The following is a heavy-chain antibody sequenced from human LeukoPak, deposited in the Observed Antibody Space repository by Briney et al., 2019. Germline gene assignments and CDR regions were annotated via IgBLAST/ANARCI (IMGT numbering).Heavy chain of an antibody. V-gene: IGHV1-24*01. CDR1: GYTLTELS. CDR2: FDPEDGET. J-gene: IGHJ4*02. CDR3: ARVPRSSTSRPFDY. D-gene: IGHD2-2*01. Sequence: GASVKVSCKVSGYTLTELSMHWVRQAPGKGLEWMGGFDPEDGETIYAQKFQGRVTMTEDTSTDTAYMELSSLRSEDTAVYYCARVPRSSTSRPFDYWGQGTLVTVSS.